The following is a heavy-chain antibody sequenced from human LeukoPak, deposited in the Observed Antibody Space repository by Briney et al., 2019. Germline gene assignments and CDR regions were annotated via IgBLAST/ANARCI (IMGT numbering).Heavy chain of an antibody. CDR1: GFTFSNLA. D-gene: IGHD6-19*01. J-gene: IGHJ4*02. CDR3: AKDARRYSGWYFFDH. Sequence: GGSLRLSCVASGFTFSNLAMGWVRQAPGKGLEWVSVISDSGSTTYYADSVKGRFTISRDNSRNTLYLQMDSLRVDDTAVYYCAKDARRYSGWYFFDHWGQGTLVTVSS. V-gene: IGHV3-23*01. CDR2: ISDSGSTT.